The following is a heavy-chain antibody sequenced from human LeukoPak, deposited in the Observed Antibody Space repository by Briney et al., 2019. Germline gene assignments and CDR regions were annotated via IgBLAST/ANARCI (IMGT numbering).Heavy chain of an antibody. CDR3: ARGGFDLTWFDP. J-gene: IGHJ5*02. V-gene: IGHV4-34*01. CDR1: GGSFSGYY. CDR2: INHSGIT. D-gene: IGHD2-2*03. Sequence: SETLSLTCAVYGGSFSGYYCSWIRQPPGEGLEWIGEINHSGITNHNPTLKSRVIISLDTSNNQFSLKLSSVTAADTAVYYCARGGFDLTWFDPWGQGTLVTVSS.